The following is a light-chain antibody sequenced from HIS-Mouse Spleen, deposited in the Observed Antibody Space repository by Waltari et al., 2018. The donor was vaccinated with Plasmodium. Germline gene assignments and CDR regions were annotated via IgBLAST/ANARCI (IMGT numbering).Light chain of an antibody. Sequence: SYELTQPPSVSVSPGQTARITCSGDALPKKYAYWYQQNSGQAPVLVIYEDSKRPSGTPGRFSGSSSGTMATLTISGAQVEDEADYYCYSTDSSGNHRVFGGGTKLTVL. V-gene: IGLV3-10*01. J-gene: IGLJ3*02. CDR1: ALPKKY. CDR3: YSTDSSGNHRV. CDR2: EDS.